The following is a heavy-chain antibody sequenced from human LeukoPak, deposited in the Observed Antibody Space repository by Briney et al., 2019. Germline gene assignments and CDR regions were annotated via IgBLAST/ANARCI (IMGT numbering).Heavy chain of an antibody. CDR3: ARVSNYDFWSGYWRYYYYMDV. CDR2: ISGCNGNT. D-gene: IGHD3-3*01. V-gene: IGHV1-18*01. CDR1: GYTFTTYN. J-gene: IGHJ6*03. Sequence: ASAKVSCKASGYTFTTYNINWVRQAPGQGLEWMGWISGCNGNTNYAQKLQGRVTMTTDTSTSTAYMELRSLRSDDTAVYYCARVSNYDFWSGYWRYYYYMDVWGKGTTVTVSS.